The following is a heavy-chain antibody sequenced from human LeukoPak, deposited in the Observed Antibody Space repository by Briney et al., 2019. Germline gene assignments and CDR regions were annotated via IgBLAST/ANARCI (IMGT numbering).Heavy chain of an antibody. D-gene: IGHD3-3*01. V-gene: IGHV4-4*07. J-gene: IGHJ3*02. CDR3: ARSQAPLEWLLKNAFDI. CDR2: IYTSGST. Sequence: SSETLSLTCTVSGGSISSYYWSWIRQPAGKGLEWIGRIYTSGSTNYNPSLKSRVTMSVDTSKNQFSLKLSSVTAADTAVYYCARSQAPLEWLLKNAFDIWGQGTMDTVSS. CDR1: GGSISSYY.